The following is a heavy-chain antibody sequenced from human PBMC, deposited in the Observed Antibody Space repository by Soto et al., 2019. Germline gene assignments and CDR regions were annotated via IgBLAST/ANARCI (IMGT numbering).Heavy chain of an antibody. D-gene: IGHD1-26*01. CDR3: AGDGGRYSGGIDF. V-gene: IGHV1-69*01. CDR2: TIPIFGTA. J-gene: IGHJ4*02. CDR1: GGTFSSYS. Sequence: QVQLVQSGAEVKKPGSSVKVSCKASGGTFSSYSINWVRQAPGQGLEWMGGTIPIFGTANYAQKFQGRVTITADESTRTGLMELSRLRSEGAAVYYCAGDGGRYSGGIDFWGQGTLVTVSS.